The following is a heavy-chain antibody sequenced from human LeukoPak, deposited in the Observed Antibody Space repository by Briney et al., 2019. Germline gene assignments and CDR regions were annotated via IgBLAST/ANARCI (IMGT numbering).Heavy chain of an antibody. D-gene: IGHD3-10*01. V-gene: IGHV1-69*05. CDR2: IIPIFGTA. CDR3: ARDGRTVRAVRGVIGSWFDP. CDR1: GGTFSSYA. J-gene: IGHJ5*02. Sequence: GASVKVSCKASGGTFSSYAISWVRQAPGQGLEWMGGIIPIFGTANYAQKFQGRVTITTDESTSTAYMELSSLRSEDTAVYYCARDGRTVRAVRGVIGSWFDPWGQGTLVTVSS.